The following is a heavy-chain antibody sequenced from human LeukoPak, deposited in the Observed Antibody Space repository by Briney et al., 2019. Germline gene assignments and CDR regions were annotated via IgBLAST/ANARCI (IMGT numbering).Heavy chain of an antibody. CDR1: GFTFSSYA. D-gene: IGHD6-25*01. V-gene: IGHV3-23*01. J-gene: IGHJ4*02. Sequence: PGGSLRLSCAVSGFTFSSYAMSWVRQAPGKGLEWVSAISGSGGSTYCADSVKGRFTISRDKSKNTLYLQMNSLRAEDTAVYYCAKVEAAGPGAYWGQGTLVTVSS. CDR2: ISGSGGST. CDR3: AKVEAAGPGAY.